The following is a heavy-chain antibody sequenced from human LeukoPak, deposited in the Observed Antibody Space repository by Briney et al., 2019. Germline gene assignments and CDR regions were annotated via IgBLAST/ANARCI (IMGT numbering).Heavy chain of an antibody. D-gene: IGHD1-26*01. Sequence: GASVKVSCTASGYTFTGYYMHWVRQAPGQGLEWMGWINPNSDGTNYAQKFQGRVTMTRDTSISTAYMELSRLRSDDTAVYYCARDKGKYSGSYPLEHWGQGTLVTVSS. CDR1: GYTFTGYY. J-gene: IGHJ1*01. CDR3: ARDKGKYSGSYPLEH. CDR2: INPNSDGT. V-gene: IGHV1-2*02.